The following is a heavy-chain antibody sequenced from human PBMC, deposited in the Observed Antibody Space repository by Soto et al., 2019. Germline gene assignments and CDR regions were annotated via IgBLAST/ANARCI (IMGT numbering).Heavy chain of an antibody. CDR2: CIPLLGTA. Sequence: QVQLVQSGAEVKKPGSSVKVSCEASGGTFDNNAITWVRQAPGQGLEWMGGCIPLLGTADYAPKFQGRVSITAYESTHTAYMELSGLRSEDTAVYYCARVTVGVGANPYTTYYYGMDVWGQGTTVTVSS. V-gene: IGHV1-69*01. J-gene: IGHJ6*02. CDR1: GGTFDNNA. CDR3: ARVTVGVGANPYTTYYYGMDV. D-gene: IGHD1-26*01.